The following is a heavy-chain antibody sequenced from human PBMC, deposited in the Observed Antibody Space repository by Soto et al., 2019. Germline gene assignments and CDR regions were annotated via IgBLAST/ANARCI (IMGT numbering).Heavy chain of an antibody. CDR2: ISGSGGRT. J-gene: IGHJ4*02. D-gene: IGHD4-17*01. CDR1: GFTFTSYA. CDR3: AKVGHGDSFWLESLDY. Sequence: EVHLLESGGGLVQPGGSLRISCAATGFTFTSYAMTWVRQAPGKGLEWVSVISGSGGRTYYADSVKGRFTISRDNSKNTLYLQMNSLRADDTALYYCAKVGHGDSFWLESLDYWGQGTLVTVSS. V-gene: IGHV3-23*01.